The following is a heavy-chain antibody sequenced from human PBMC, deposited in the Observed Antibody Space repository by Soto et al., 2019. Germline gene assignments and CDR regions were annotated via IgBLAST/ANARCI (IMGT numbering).Heavy chain of an antibody. CDR1: GFTFSSYA. J-gene: IGHJ3*02. CDR2: ISYDGSNK. Sequence: LRLSCAASGFTFSSYAMHWVRPAPGKGLEWVAVISYDGSNKYYADSVKGRFTISRDNSKNTLYLQMNSLRAEDTAVYYCAREVGSIDAFDIWGQGTMVTVSS. V-gene: IGHV3-30-3*01. CDR3: AREVGSIDAFDI.